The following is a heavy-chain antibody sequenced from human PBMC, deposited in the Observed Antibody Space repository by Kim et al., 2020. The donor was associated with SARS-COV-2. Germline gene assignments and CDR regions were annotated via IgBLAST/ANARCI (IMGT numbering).Heavy chain of an antibody. CDR3: ARGNCSSTSCYAGILHYYGMDV. CDR1: GGSISTDRYY. D-gene: IGHD2-2*01. V-gene: IGHV4-31*03. J-gene: IGHJ6*02. CDR2: IYYSEDT. Sequence: SETLSLTCTVSGGSISTDRYYWSWIRQHPGKGLEWIGYIYYSEDTYYNPSLKSRATISLDTSKNQFSLKLTSVSAADMAVYYCARGNCSSTSCYAGILHYYGMDVWGQGTTVTFSS.